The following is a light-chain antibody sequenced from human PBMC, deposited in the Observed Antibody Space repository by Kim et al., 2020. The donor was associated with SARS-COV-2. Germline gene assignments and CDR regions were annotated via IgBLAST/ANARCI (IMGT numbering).Light chain of an antibody. CDR1: SLRTYS. V-gene: IGLV3-19*01. CDR3: KSRDSSGDHFF. Sequence: SSELTQDPAVSVALGQTVTITCQGESLRTYSASWYQQRPGQAPKLVIYAKNNRPSGIPDRFSGSSSGNTASLTITGAQAEDEADYYCKSRDSSGDHFFFG. CDR2: AKN. J-gene: IGLJ1*01.